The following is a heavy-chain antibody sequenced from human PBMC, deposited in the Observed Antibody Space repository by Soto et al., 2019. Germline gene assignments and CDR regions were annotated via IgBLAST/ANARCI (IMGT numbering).Heavy chain of an antibody. CDR2: INHSGTT. D-gene: IGHD3-10*01. V-gene: IGHV4-34*01. Sequence: SETLSLTCTVYGGSFSDYYWSWIRQPPGKGLEWSGEINHSGTTNYNPSLKSRVTISVDTSKNQFSLKLRSVTAADTAVYYCARRVRGVNDAFDIWGQGTMVTVSS. CDR3: ARRVRGVNDAFDI. J-gene: IGHJ3*02. CDR1: GGSFSDYY.